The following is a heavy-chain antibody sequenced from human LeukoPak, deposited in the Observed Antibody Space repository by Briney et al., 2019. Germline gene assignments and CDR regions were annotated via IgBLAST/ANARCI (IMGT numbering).Heavy chain of an antibody. CDR1: GFTFSSYS. V-gene: IGHV3-48*04. CDR3: ATLHPAAPHY. Sequence: GGSLRLSCAASGFTFSSYSMNWARQAPGKGLEWVSYISSNSSTIYYADSVKGRFTISRDNAKNSLYLQMNSLRAEDTALYYCATLHPAAPHYWGQGTLVTVSS. J-gene: IGHJ4*02. D-gene: IGHD2-2*01. CDR2: ISSNSSTI.